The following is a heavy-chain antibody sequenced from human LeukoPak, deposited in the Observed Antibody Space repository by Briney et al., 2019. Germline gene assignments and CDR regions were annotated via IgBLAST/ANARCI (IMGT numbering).Heavy chain of an antibody. V-gene: IGHV4-39*01. CDR2: IYYSGST. Sequence: SETLSLTCTVSGGSISSSSYYWGWIRQPPGKGLEWIGSIYYSGSTYYNPSLKSRVTISVDTSKNQFSLKLSSVTAADTAVYYCARLVPSGWFDPWGQGTLVTVSS. CDR3: ARLVPSGWFDP. J-gene: IGHJ5*02. CDR1: GGSISSSSYY. D-gene: IGHD2-2*01.